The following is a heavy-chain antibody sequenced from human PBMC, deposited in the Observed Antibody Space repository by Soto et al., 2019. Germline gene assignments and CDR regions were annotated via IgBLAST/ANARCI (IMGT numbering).Heavy chain of an antibody. D-gene: IGHD1-26*01. J-gene: IGHJ4*02. CDR2: IIPIFGTA. Sequence: QVHLVQSGAEVKKPGSAVKVSCKASGGTFSSYAISWVLQAPGQGLDLMGGIIPIFGTANYAQNFQGRLTITADESTSTDYMHLSSLRSEDTDVYYCERTVGSRELLSYLGYWGQGTLVTVSS. CDR3: ERTVGSRELLSYLGY. CDR1: GGTFSSYA. V-gene: IGHV1-69*01.